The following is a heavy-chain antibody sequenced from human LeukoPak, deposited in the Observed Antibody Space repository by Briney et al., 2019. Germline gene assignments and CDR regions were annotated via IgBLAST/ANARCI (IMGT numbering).Heavy chain of an antibody. CDR1: GGSLRSSNYY. V-gene: IGHV4-39*01. J-gene: IGHJ4*02. D-gene: IGHD3-10*01. CDR2: IYYSGST. CDR3: ARLYGSGSYSFDY. Sequence: PSETLSLTCTVSGGSLRSSNYYWGWIRQPPGKGLEWIGSIYYSGSTYYNPSLKSRVTISVDTSKNEFSLKLSSVTAADTAVYYCARLYGSGSYSFDYWGQGTLVTVSS.